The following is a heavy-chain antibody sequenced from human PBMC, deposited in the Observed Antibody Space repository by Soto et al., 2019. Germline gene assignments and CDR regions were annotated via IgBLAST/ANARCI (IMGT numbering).Heavy chain of an antibody. D-gene: IGHD3-10*01. CDR3: TRDLEFRDGNISHLDY. Sequence: QVHLVQSGAEVKKPGSSVKVSCKASGGTFNNHVFNWVRQAPGQGLEWMGGIIPIIGTPNHAQKFQGRVTISADKSTRTVYLDLSSLRSDDTAVYYCTRDLEFRDGNISHLDYWGQGTLVTVSS. V-gene: IGHV1-69*06. J-gene: IGHJ4*02. CDR1: GGTFNNHV. CDR2: IIPIIGTP.